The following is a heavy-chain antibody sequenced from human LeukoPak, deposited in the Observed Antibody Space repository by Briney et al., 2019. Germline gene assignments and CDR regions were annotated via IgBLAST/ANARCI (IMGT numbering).Heavy chain of an antibody. Sequence: PGGSLRLSCAASGFTFSNAWMSWVRQAPGKGLEWVGRIKSKTDGGTTDYAAPVKGRFTISRDDSKNTLYLQMNSLKTEDTAVYYCTTHYYGSDHFDYWGQGTLVTVSS. CDR1: GFTFSNAW. V-gene: IGHV3-15*01. CDR2: IKSKTDGGTT. D-gene: IGHD3-10*01. CDR3: TTHYYGSDHFDY. J-gene: IGHJ4*02.